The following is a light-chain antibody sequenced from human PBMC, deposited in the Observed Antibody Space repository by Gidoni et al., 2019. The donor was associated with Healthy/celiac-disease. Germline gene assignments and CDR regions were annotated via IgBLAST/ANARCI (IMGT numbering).Light chain of an antibody. V-gene: IGLV2-8*01. CDR2: EVS. CDR3: SSYASSNNFQ. Sequence: QSALTHPPSASGSPGQAVTISCTGTSSDFGGYNYVSWYHQHPGKAPKLMIYEVSKRPSGVPDRFSGNKSGNTASLTVSVHQAEDEADYYCSSYASSNNFQFGGGTKLTVL. J-gene: IGLJ3*02. CDR1: SSDFGGYNY.